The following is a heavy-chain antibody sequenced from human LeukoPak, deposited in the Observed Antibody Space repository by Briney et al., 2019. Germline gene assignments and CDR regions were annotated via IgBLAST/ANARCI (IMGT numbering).Heavy chain of an antibody. V-gene: IGHV3-30*03. CDR3: ASTVGAARRYFDY. D-gene: IGHD1-26*01. CDR1: GFTFSSYG. J-gene: IGHJ4*02. Sequence: GGSLRLSCAASGFTFSSYGMHWVRQAPGKGLEWVAVISYDGSNKYYADSVKGRFTISRDNSKNTLYLQMNSLRAEDTAVYYCASTVGAARRYFDYWGQGTLVTVSS. CDR2: ISYDGSNK.